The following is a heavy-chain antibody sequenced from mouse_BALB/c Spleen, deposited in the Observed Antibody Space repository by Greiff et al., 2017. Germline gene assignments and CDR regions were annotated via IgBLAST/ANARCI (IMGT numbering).Heavy chain of an antibody. V-gene: IGHV5-6*01. CDR1: GFTFSSYG. CDR2: ISSGGSYT. CDR3: ARHGGLRYAMDY. Sequence: EVHLVESGGDLVKPGGSLKLSCAASGFTFSSYGMSWVRQTPDKRLEWVATISSGGSYTYYPDSVKGRFTISRDNAKNTLYLQMSSLKSEDTAMYYCARHGGLRYAMDYWGQGTSVTVSS. D-gene: IGHD2-2*01. J-gene: IGHJ4*01.